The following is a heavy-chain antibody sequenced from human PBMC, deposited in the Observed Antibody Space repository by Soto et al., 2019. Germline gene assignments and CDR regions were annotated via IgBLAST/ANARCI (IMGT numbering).Heavy chain of an antibody. J-gene: IGHJ6*02. CDR2: IYYSGST. Sequence: PSETLSLTCTVSGGSISSGGYWSWIRQHPGKGLEWIGYIYYSGSTYYNPSLKSRVTISVDTSKNQFSLKLSSVTAADTAVYYCARKGVWSGYGMDVWGQGTTVTVSS. CDR3: ARKGVWSGYGMDV. V-gene: IGHV4-31*03. D-gene: IGHD3-3*01. CDR1: GGSISSGGY.